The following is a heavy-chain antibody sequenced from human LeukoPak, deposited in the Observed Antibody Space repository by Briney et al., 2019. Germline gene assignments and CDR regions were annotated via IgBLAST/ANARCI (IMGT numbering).Heavy chain of an antibody. V-gene: IGHV1-18*01. CDR2: ISAYNGNT. Sequence: ASVKVSCKASGYTFTSYGISWVRQAPGQGLEWMGWISAYNGNTNYAQKLQGRATMTTDTSTSTAYMELRSLRSDDTAVYYCARGVLRFLEWSEHYFDYWGQGTLVTVSS. CDR3: ARGVLRFLEWSEHYFDY. D-gene: IGHD3-3*01. J-gene: IGHJ4*02. CDR1: GYTFTSYG.